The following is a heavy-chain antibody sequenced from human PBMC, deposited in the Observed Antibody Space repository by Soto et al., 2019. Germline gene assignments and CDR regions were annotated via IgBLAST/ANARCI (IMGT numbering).Heavy chain of an antibody. CDR2: IRSKANSYAT. D-gene: IGHD6-13*01. V-gene: IGHV3-73*01. CDR3: TRRVAAAGTFWFDP. Sequence: EVQLVESGGGLVQPGGSLKLSCAASGFTFSGSAMHWVRQASGKGLEWVGRIRSKANSYATAYAASVKGRFTISRXDXXNTAYLQMNSLKTEDTAVYYCTRRVAAAGTFWFDPWGQGTLVTVSS. CDR1: GFTFSGSA. J-gene: IGHJ5*02.